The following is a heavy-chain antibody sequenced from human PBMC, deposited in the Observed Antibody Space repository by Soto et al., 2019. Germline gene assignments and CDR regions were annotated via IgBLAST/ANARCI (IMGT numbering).Heavy chain of an antibody. CDR3: ARGPTTITMVRGETQRYYYGMDV. J-gene: IGHJ6*02. D-gene: IGHD3-10*01. V-gene: IGHV1-69*13. CDR1: GGTFSSYA. Sequence: ASVKVSCKASGGTFSSYAISWVRQAPGQGLEWMGGIIPIFGTANYAQKFQGRVTITADESTSTAYMELSSLRSEDTAVYYCARGPTTITMVRGETQRYYYGMDVWGQGTTVTVSS. CDR2: IIPIFGTA.